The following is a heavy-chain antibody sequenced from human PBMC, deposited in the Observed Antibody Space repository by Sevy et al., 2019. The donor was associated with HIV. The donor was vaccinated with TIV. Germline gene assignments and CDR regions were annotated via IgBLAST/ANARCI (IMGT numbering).Heavy chain of an antibody. CDR1: GFTFDDYA. CDR2: ISWDGGST. J-gene: IGHJ4*02. D-gene: IGHD5-12*01. V-gene: IGHV3-43D*03. CDR3: AKDSSGDGYNFNYFDY. Sequence: GGSLRLSCAASGFTFDDYAMHWVRQAPGKGLEWVSLISWDGGSTYYADSVKGRFTISRDNSKNSLYLQMNSLRAEDTALYCCAKDSSGDGYNFNYFDYWGQGTLVTVSS.